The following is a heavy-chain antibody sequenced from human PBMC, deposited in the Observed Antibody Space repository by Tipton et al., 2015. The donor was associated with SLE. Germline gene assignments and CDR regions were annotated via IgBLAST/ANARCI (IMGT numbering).Heavy chain of an antibody. J-gene: IGHJ4*02. CDR2: ISGSGGST. CDR3: AKVRWELPDDY. Sequence: SLRLSCAASGFTFSDYYMSWIRQAPGKGLEWVSAISGSGGSTYYADSVKGRFTISRDNSKNTLYLQMNSLRAEDTAVYYCAKVRWELPDDYWGQGTLVTVSS. V-gene: IGHV3-23*01. D-gene: IGHD1-26*01. CDR1: GFTFSDYY.